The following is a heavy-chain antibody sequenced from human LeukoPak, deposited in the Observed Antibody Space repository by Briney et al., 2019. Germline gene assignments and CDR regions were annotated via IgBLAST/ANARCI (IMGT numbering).Heavy chain of an antibody. D-gene: IGHD1-14*01. J-gene: IGHJ6*02. Sequence: GGSLRLSCAGSGFTLSTYVIHCVRQAPGKGLEWAALISYDGNSKYYADSVKGRFTISRDNSRNTVSLQMVSLRAEDTAVYYCARVTTSTKYYSGMDVWGQATTVTVSS. CDR1: GFTLSTYV. CDR3: ARVTTSTKYYSGMDV. V-gene: IGHV3-30*03. CDR2: ISYDGNSK.